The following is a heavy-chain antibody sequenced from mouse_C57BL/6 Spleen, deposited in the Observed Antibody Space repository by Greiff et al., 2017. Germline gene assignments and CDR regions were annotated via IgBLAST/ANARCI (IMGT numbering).Heavy chain of an antibody. V-gene: IGHV5-17*01. J-gene: IGHJ4*01. CDR3: ARTSDYYAMDY. CDR2: ISSGSSTI. Sequence: EVKLMESGGGLVKPGGSLKLSCAASGFTFSDYGMHWVRQAPEKGLEWVAYISSGSSTIYYADTVKGRFTISRDNANNTLFLQMTSLRSEDTAMYYCARTSDYYAMDYWGQGTSVTVSS. CDR1: GFTFSDYG.